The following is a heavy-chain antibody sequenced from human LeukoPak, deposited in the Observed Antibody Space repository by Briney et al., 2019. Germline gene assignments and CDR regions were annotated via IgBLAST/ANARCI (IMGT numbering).Heavy chain of an antibody. V-gene: IGHV3-15*01. Sequence: GGSLRLSCAASGFTFSNAWMSWVRQAPGKGLEWDGRIKSKTDGGTTDYAAPVKGRFTISRDDSKNTLYLQMNSLKTEDTAVYYCTTGGVVVTAIRYYYYYYMDVWGKGTTVTVSS. D-gene: IGHD2-21*02. CDR3: TTGGVVVTAIRYYYYYYMDV. J-gene: IGHJ6*03. CDR1: GFTFSNAW. CDR2: IKSKTDGGTT.